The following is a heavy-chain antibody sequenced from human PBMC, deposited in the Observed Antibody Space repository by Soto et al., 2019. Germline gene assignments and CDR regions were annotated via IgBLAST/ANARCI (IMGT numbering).Heavy chain of an antibody. CDR3: AKGRGYSGYFNGETDS. V-gene: IGHV3-30*04. D-gene: IGHD5-12*01. CDR1: GFTFSSYA. CDR2: ISYDGRDE. Sequence: QVQLVESGGCVVQPGRSLRLSCAASGFTFSSYAVQWVRQAPGKGLEWVAIISYDGRDEDYADSVKGRFTISRDNSRSTLYLQMNSLRPEDTAVYYCAKGRGYSGYFNGETDSWGQGILVTVSS. J-gene: IGHJ4*02.